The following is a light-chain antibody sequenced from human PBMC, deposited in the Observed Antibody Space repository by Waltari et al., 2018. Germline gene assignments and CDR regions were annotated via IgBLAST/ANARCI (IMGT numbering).Light chain of an antibody. CDR2: DVN. CDR1: SSDVGRYNY. Sequence: QSALTQSRSVSGSPGQSVTIPCTGTSSDVGRYNYVSWFQQYPGKAPKLMIYDVNKRPSGVPDRFSGSKSGNTASLTISGLQAEDEADYFCCSYAGRYTFVFGTGTTVTVL. J-gene: IGLJ1*01. CDR3: CSYAGRYTFV. V-gene: IGLV2-11*01.